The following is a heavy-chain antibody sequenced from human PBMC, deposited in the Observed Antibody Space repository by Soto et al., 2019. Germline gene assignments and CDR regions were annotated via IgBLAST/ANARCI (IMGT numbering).Heavy chain of an antibody. CDR3: ARHAHWSRENWFDP. CDR2: IYYSGNT. V-gene: IGHV4-59*08. Sequence: SETLSLTCTVSGGSIGTYYWSWIRQPPGKGLEWIGYIYYSGNTNYNPSLKRRVSISVDTSKNQFSLKLSSVTAADTAVYYCARHAHWSRENWFDPWGQGTLVTVSS. CDR1: GGSIGTYY. J-gene: IGHJ5*02.